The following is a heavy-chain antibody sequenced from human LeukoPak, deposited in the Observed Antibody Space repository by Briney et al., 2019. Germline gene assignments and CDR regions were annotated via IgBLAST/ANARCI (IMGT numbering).Heavy chain of an antibody. CDR1: GGTFSSYA. CDR2: IIPIFGTA. V-gene: IGHV1-69*13. J-gene: IGHJ5*02. CDR3: ARAGLRIAAAGLDNWFDP. Sequence: ASVKVSCKASGGTFSSYAISWVRQAPGQGLEWMGGIIPIFGTANYAQKFQGRVTITADESTSTAYMELSSLRSEDTAVYYCARAGLRIAAAGLDNWFDPWGQGTLVTVSS. D-gene: IGHD6-13*01.